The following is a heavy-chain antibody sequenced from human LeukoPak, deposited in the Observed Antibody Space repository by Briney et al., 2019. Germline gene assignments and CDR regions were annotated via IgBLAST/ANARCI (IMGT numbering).Heavy chain of an antibody. Sequence: GGSLRLSCAASGFTFDDYAMHWVRQAPGKGLEWVSGISWNSGSIGYADSVKGRFTISRDNAKNSLFLQMNNLRAEDTALYYCARDGIPTYAFDIWGQGTMVTVSP. V-gene: IGHV3-9*01. CDR3: ARDGIPTYAFDI. CDR1: GFTFDDYA. CDR2: ISWNSGSI. J-gene: IGHJ3*02.